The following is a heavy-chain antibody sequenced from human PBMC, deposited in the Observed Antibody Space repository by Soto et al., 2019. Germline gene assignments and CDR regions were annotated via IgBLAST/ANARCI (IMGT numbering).Heavy chain of an antibody. J-gene: IGHJ4*02. CDR2: ITSDTKTI. CDR3: ARSVVDHFDY. CDR1: GFKFNIYS. V-gene: IGHV3-48*02. D-gene: IGHD2-15*01. Sequence: EVQLVESGGALVQPGGSLRLSCAASGFKFNIYSMNWVRQAPGKGLEWSAYITSDTKTIKYGDSVKGRFTISRDNAKNSVYLQMNSLSDEDTAVYYCARSVVDHFDYWGQGTVVTVSS.